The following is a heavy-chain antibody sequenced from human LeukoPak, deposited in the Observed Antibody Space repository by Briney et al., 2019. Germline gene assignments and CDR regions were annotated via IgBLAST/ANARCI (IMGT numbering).Heavy chain of an antibody. V-gene: IGHV1-69*13. D-gene: IGHD6-19*01. CDR1: GGTFSSYA. Sequence: ASVKVSCKASGGTFSSYAISWVRQAPGQGLEWMGGIIPIFGTANYAQKFQGRVTITADESTSTAYMELSSLRSEDTAVYYCASAGYSSGWSLGNYFDYWGQGTLVTVSS. CDR2: IIPIFGTA. J-gene: IGHJ4*02. CDR3: ASAGYSSGWSLGNYFDY.